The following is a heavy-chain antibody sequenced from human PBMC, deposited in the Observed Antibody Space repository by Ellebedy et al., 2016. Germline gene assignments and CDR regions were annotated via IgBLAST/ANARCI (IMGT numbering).Heavy chain of an antibody. Sequence: GESLKISXAASGFIFSSYGMHWVRQAPGKGLEWVAFIWYDGNNKYYADSVKGRFTISRDNSKNTLYLQMNSLRAEDTAVYYCARDLVARLDYWGQGTLVTVSS. J-gene: IGHJ4*02. V-gene: IGHV3-33*01. CDR1: GFIFSSYG. D-gene: IGHD6-6*01. CDR3: ARDLVARLDY. CDR2: IWYDGNNK.